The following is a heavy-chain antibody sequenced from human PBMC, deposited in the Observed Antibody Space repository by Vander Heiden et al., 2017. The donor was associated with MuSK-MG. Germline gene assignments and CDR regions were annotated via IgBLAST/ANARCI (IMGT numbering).Heavy chain of an antibody. J-gene: IGHJ5*02. D-gene: IGHD2-15*01. V-gene: IGHV3-66*01. Sequence: EVQLVESGGGLVQPGGSLRLSCAASGFTVSGNYMSWVRQAPGKGLEWVSVIYSDDTTYYADSVKGRFTISRDNSKNTLYLQMNSLRAEDTALYYCARDRGSGNWYYQWGQGTLVTVSS. CDR1: GFTVSGNY. CDR3: ARDRGSGNWYYQ. CDR2: IYSDDTT.